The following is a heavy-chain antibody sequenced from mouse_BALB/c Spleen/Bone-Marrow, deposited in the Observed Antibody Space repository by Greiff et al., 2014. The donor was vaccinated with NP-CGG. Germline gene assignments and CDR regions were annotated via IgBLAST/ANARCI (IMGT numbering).Heavy chain of an antibody. CDR2: IDPSDSET. Sequence: QVQLKESGPQLVRPGASVKISCKASGYSFTSYWMHWVKQRPGQGLEWIGMIDPSDSETRLNQKFKDKATLTVDKSSSTAYMQLSSPTSGDSAVYYCASPSDGNPFAYWGQGTLVTVSA. V-gene: IGHV1S126*01. J-gene: IGHJ3*01. CDR3: ASPSDGNPFAY. D-gene: IGHD2-1*01. CDR1: GYSFTSYW.